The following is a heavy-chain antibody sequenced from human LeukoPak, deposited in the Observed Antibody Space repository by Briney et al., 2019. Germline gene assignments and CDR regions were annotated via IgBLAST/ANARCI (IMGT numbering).Heavy chain of an antibody. D-gene: IGHD4-11*01. Sequence: GGFLRLSCAASGFTFSSYNMNWVRQAPGKGLEWVSSISSSSSYIYYADSVKGRFTISRDNAKNSLYLQMNSLRAEDTAVYHCARGLDLGYFQRWGQGTLVTVSS. CDR1: GFTFSSYN. CDR2: ISSSSSYI. J-gene: IGHJ1*01. V-gene: IGHV3-21*01. CDR3: ARGLDLGYFQR.